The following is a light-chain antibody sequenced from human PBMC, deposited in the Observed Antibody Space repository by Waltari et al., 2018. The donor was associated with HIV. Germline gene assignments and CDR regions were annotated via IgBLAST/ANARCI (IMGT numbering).Light chain of an antibody. V-gene: IGKV3-20*01. Sequence: EIVLTQSPGTLSLSPGERAILSCRASQSVSSSYLAWYQHKPGQAPRLLIYGASSRATGIPDRFSGSGSGTDFTLTISRLEPEDFAVYYCQQYYSSPPITFGGGTKVEIK. CDR1: QSVSSSY. J-gene: IGKJ4*01. CDR3: QQYYSSPPIT. CDR2: GAS.